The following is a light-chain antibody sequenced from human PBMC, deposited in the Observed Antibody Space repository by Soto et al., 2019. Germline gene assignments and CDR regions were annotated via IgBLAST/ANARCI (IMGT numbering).Light chain of an antibody. CDR1: PSISSW. Sequence: DIQMPQSPSRLPASVGDRVTITCRASPSISSWLAWSQKKPGKAPKLLIFDAFSLESGVPSRLSGSRSGTEFTLTISTLQPDDEATYDCQQYNSYSPLTFGGGTKVEIK. V-gene: IGKV1-5*01. CDR2: DAF. J-gene: IGKJ4*01. CDR3: QQYNSYSPLT.